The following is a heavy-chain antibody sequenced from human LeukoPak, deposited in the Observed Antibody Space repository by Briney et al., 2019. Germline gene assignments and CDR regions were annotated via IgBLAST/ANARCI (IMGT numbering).Heavy chain of an antibody. J-gene: IGHJ6*03. CDR3: ARETSQKGAHYMDV. CDR2: IYYSGST. V-gene: IGHV4-59*01. D-gene: IGHD3-16*01. Sequence: SETLSLTCTVSGVSISSYYWSWIRQPPGKGLEWIGYIYYSGSTNYNPSLKSRVTISVDTSKNQFSLKLSSVTAADTAVYYCARETSQKGAHYMDVWGKGTTVTISS. CDR1: GVSISSYY.